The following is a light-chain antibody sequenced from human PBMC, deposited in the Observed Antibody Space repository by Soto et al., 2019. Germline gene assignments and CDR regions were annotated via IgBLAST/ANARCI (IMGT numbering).Light chain of an antibody. CDR3: QHYNSYSEA. CDR2: GAS. Sequence: EIVLTQSPATLSLSPGERATLSCRASQSVSSNVAWYQQKPGQTPRLLIYGASTRATGVPPRFSSSRSGTEFTLTISSLQSEDFATYYCQHYNSYSEAFGQGTKVDIK. J-gene: IGKJ1*01. V-gene: IGKV3-15*01. CDR1: QSVSSN.